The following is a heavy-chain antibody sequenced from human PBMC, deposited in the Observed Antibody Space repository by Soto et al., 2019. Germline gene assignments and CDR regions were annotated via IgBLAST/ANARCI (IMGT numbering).Heavy chain of an antibody. J-gene: IGHJ4*02. V-gene: IGHV5-51*01. CDR2: MYPGDSDT. D-gene: IGHD1-1*01. CDR1: GYSFSSFW. CDR3: AKGNSPPTYYFDY. Sequence: PGESLKISCKGSGYSFSSFWIGWVRQMPGQGPELMGIMYPGDSDTRYSPSFQGQVTISADKSITTAFLQWSSLKASDTAMYYCAKGNSPPTYYFDYWGQGTLVTVSS.